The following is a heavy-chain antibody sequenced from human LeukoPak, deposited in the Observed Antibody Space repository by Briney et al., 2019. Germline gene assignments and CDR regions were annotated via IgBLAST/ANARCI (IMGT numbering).Heavy chain of an antibody. V-gene: IGHV4-61*02. D-gene: IGHD6-19*01. CDR3: ARDSYSSGWYNWFDP. Sequence: PSETLSLTCTVSGGSISSGSYYWSWIRQPAGKGLEWIGRIYTSGSTNYNPSLKSRVTISVDTSKNQFSLKLRSVTAADTAVYYCARDSYSSGWYNWFDPWGQGTLVTVSS. CDR1: GGSISSGSYY. J-gene: IGHJ5*02. CDR2: IYTSGST.